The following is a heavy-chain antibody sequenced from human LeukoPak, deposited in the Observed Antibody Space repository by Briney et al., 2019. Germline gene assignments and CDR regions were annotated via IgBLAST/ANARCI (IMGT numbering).Heavy chain of an antibody. V-gene: IGHV1-69*04. CDR2: IIPILGIA. D-gene: IGHD3-22*01. CDR1: GGTFSSYA. J-gene: IGHJ4*02. CDR3: ARVIDSSGYYYFDY. Sequence: SVTVSCKASGGTFSSYAISWVRQAPGQGLEWMGRIIPILGIANYAQKFQGRVTITADKSTSTAYMELSSLRSEDTAVYYCARVIDSSGYYYFDYWGQGTLVTVSS.